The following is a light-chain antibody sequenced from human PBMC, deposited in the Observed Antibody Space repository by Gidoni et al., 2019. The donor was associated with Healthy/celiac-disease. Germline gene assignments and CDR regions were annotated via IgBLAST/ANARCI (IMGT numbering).Light chain of an antibody. V-gene: IGLV2-14*03. CDR1: SSDVGGYNY. CDR2: DVS. CDR3: SSYTSSSTLYV. Sequence: QSALTQHASVSGSPGPSITISCTGTSSDVGGYNYVSWYQQHPGKAPKLMIYDVSNRPSGVSNRFSGYKSGNTASLTISGLQAEDEADYYCSSYTSSSTLYVFGTGTKVTVL. J-gene: IGLJ1*01.